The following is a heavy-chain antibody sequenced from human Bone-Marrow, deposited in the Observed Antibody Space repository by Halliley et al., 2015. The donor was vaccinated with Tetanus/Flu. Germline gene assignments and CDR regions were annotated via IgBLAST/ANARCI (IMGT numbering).Heavy chain of an antibody. D-gene: IGHD3-16*01. CDR3: ARGGGGPTVFDY. J-gene: IGHJ4*02. CDR2: IYHSGSS. Sequence: TLSLTCAVSGASISSSKCWTWVRQPPGKGLEWIGDIYHSGSSNYSPSLESRVTISVDKSKNQFSLKLTSVTAADTAVYYCARGGGGPTVFDYWGQGTLVTVSS. CDR1: GASISSSKC. V-gene: IGHV4-4*02.